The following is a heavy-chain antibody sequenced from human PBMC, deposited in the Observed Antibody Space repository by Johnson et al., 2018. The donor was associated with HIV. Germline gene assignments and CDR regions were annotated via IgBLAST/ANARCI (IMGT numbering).Heavy chain of an antibody. D-gene: IGHD2-21*02. CDR2: IKQDGSEK. J-gene: IGHJ3*02. CDR3: TTGRLLAAFDI. V-gene: IGHV3-7*03. Sequence: VQLVESGGDLVQPGGSLRLSCAASGFTFSDYYMSWIRQAPGKGLEWVANIKQDGSEKYYVDSVKGRFTISRDNAKNSLYLQMNSLKTEDTAVYYCTTGRLLAAFDIWGQGTMVTVSS. CDR1: GFTFSDYY.